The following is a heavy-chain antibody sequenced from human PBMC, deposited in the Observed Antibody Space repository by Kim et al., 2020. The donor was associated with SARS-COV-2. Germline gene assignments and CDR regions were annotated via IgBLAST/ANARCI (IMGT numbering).Heavy chain of an antibody. V-gene: IGHV3-23*01. J-gene: IGHJ6*02. CDR2: ITGSGGNT. Sequence: GGSLRHSCAASGFTFSSYAMTWVRQAPGKGLEWVSSITGSGGNTYYADSVKGRFTISRDNAKNTLYLQMNSLRAEDRAVYFCAKVLNGPAYYYGMDVWGQGTTVTVSS. CDR1: GFTFSSYA. CDR3: AKVLNGPAYYYGMDV. D-gene: IGHD2-2*01.